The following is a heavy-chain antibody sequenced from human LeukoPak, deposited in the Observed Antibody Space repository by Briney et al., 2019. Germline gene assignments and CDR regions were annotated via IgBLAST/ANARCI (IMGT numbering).Heavy chain of an antibody. CDR1: GGSISSYY. CDR3: ARGAEYSSSWYPLAWFDP. D-gene: IGHD6-13*01. Sequence: SETLSLTCTDSGGSISSYYWSWIRQPAGKGLEWIGRIYTSGSTNYNPSLKSRVTMSVDTSKNQFSLKLSSVTAADTAVYYCARGAEYSSSWYPLAWFDPWGQGTLVTVSS. J-gene: IGHJ5*02. CDR2: IYTSGST. V-gene: IGHV4-4*07.